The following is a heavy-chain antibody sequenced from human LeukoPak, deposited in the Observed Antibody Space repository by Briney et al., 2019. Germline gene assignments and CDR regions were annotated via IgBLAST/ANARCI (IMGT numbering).Heavy chain of an antibody. V-gene: IGHV4-34*01. D-gene: IGHD3-10*02. CDR2: INHSGST. Sequence: PSETLSLTCAVYGGSFSGYYWSWIRQPPGKGLEWIGEINHSGSTNYNPSLKSRVTISVDTSKNQFSLKLSSVTAADTAVYYCARRITMVGAFDIWGQGTMVTVSS. CDR3: ARRITMVGAFDI. J-gene: IGHJ3*02. CDR1: GGSFSGYY.